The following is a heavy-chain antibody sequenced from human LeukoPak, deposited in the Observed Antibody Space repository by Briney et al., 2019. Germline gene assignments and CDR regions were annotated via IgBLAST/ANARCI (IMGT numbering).Heavy chain of an antibody. J-gene: IGHJ3*02. V-gene: IGHV1-8*03. CDR2: MNPNSGNT. D-gene: IGHD3-9*01. CDR1: GYTFTSYD. Sequence: GASVKVSCKASGYTFTSYDINWVRQATGQGLEWMGWMNPNSGNTGYAQKFQGRVTITRNTSISTAYMELSSLRSENTAVYYCARRRGELYYDILTGYLMDDAFDIWGQGTMVTVSS. CDR3: ARRRGELYYDILTGYLMDDAFDI.